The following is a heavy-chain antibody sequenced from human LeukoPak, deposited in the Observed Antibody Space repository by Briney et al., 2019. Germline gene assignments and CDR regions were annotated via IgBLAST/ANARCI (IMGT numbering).Heavy chain of an antibody. Sequence: GGSLRLSCAASGFTVSYTYMTWVRQAPGKGLEWVSVIYSDGSTSYADSVKGRFTISRDNAKNTLYLQMNSLRAVDTAVYYCARVAIAAAQGRGSFNWFDPWGQGTLVTVSS. V-gene: IGHV3-53*01. J-gene: IGHJ5*02. CDR2: IYSDGST. D-gene: IGHD6-13*01. CDR1: GFTVSYTY. CDR3: ARVAIAAAQGRGSFNWFDP.